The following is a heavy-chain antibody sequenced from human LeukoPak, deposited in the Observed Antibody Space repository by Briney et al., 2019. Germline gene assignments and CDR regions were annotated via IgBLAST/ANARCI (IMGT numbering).Heavy chain of an antibody. CDR2: IYYSGST. V-gene: IGHV4-39*07. D-gene: IGHD3-10*01. CDR1: GGPIGSSSYY. Sequence: PSETLSLTCTISGGPIGSSSYYWGWVRQPPGKGLEWIGSIYYSGSTYYNPSLKSRVTIPVDTSKNQFSLKLSSVTAADTAVYYCARIHRDSGSPTWFYWGQGTLVTVSS. CDR3: ARIHRDSGSPTWFY. J-gene: IGHJ4*02.